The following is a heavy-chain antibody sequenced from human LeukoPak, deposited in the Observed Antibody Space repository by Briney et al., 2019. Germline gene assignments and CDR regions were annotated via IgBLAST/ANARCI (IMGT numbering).Heavy chain of an antibody. V-gene: IGHV4-39*01. Sequence: SETLSLTCTVSGGSISSSSYYWGWIRQPSGKGLEWIGSIYYSGSTYYNPSLKSRVTISVDTSKNQFSLKLSSVTAADTAVYYCARLPGNYDFWSGYYTYDYFDYWGQGTLVTVSS. CDR3: ARLPGNYDFWSGYYTYDYFDY. CDR1: GGSISSSSYY. J-gene: IGHJ4*02. CDR2: IYYSGST. D-gene: IGHD3-3*01.